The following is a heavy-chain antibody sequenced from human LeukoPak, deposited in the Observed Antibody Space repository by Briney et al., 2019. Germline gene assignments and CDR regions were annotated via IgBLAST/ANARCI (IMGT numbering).Heavy chain of an antibody. V-gene: IGHV4-30-2*01. CDR2: IYHSWST. Sequence: PSQTLSLTCAVSGGSISSGGYSWNWIRQPPGKGLEWIGYIYHSWSTYYNPSLKSRVTISVDRSKNQFSLKLSSVTAADTAVYFCASGGYSYGFDYWGQGTLVTVSS. D-gene: IGHD5-18*01. CDR3: ASGGYSYGFDY. J-gene: IGHJ4*02. CDR1: GGSISSGGYS.